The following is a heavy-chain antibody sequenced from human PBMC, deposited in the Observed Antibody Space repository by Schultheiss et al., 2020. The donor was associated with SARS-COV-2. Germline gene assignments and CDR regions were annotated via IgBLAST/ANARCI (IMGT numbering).Heavy chain of an antibody. CDR3: ARGVVTKYYYYYGMDV. CDR1: GGSISSGGYY. V-gene: IGHV4-61*08. Sequence: SETLSLTCTVSGGSISSGGYYWSWIRQHPGQGLEWIGYIYYSGSTNYNPSLKSRVTISVDTSKNQFSLKLSSVTAADTAVYYCARGVVTKYYYYYGMDVWGQGTTVTVSS. J-gene: IGHJ6*02. D-gene: IGHD4-23*01. CDR2: IYYSGST.